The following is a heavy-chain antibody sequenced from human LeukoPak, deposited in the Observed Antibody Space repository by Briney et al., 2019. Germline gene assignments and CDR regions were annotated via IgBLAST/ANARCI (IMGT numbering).Heavy chain of an antibody. Sequence: SETLSLTCTVSSYSISSAYYWGWIRQPPGKGLEWIGTIYHSGSTYNNPSLKSRVTISVDTSRNQFSLKLSSVTAADAAVYYCARVSLGYYYCNMDVWDKGTTVTVSS. J-gene: IGHJ6*03. D-gene: IGHD3-3*02. V-gene: IGHV4-38-2*02. CDR3: ARVSLGYYYCNMDV. CDR1: SYSISSAYY. CDR2: IYHSGST.